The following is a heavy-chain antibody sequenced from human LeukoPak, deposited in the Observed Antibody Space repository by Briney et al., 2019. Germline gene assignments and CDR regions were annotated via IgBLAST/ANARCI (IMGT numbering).Heavy chain of an antibody. J-gene: IGHJ4*02. D-gene: IGHD3-9*01. V-gene: IGHV1-69*05. CDR1: GGTLSSYA. CDR2: IIPIFGTA. Sequence: SVKVSCKASGGTLSSYAISWVRQAPGQGLEWMGGIIPIFGTANYAQKFQGRVTITTDESTSTAYMELSSLRSEDTAVYYCAREGDLTGSLDYWGQGTLVTVSS. CDR3: AREGDLTGSLDY.